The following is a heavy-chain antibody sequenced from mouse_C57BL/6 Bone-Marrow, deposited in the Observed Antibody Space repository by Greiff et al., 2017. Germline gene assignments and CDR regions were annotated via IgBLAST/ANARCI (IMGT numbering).Heavy chain of an antibody. CDR1: GYSITSGYY. V-gene: IGHV3-6*01. D-gene: IGHD1-1*01. CDR3: ARGDYYGSKDYFDY. Sequence: EVKLQESGPGLVKPSQSLSLTCSVTGYSITSGYYWNWIRQFPGNKLEWMGYISYDGSNNYNPSLKNRISITRDTSKNQFFLKLNSVTTEDTATYYCARGDYYGSKDYFDYWGQGTTLTVSS. CDR2: ISYDGSN. J-gene: IGHJ2*01.